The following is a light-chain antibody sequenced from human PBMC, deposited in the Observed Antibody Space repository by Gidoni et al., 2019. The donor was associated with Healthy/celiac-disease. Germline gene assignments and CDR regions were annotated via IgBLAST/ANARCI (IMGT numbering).Light chain of an antibody. J-gene: IGLJ2*01. CDR1: SSNIGSNP. CDR2: SNN. V-gene: IGLV1-44*01. Sequence: QSVLTQPPSASGTPGQRVTISCSGSSSNIGSNPVNWYQQLPGTAPKLLIYSNNQRPSGVPDRFSGSKSGTSASLAISGLQSEDEADYYCAAWDDSLNGRVFGGGTKLTV. CDR3: AAWDDSLNGRV.